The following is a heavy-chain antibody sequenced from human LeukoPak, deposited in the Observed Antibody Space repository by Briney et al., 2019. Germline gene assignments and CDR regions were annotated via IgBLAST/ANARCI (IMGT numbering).Heavy chain of an antibody. J-gene: IGHJ4*02. D-gene: IGHD3-10*01. CDR2: IKQDGSEK. V-gene: IGHV3-7*01. CDR1: GFTFSSYW. Sequence: SGGSLRLSCAASGFTFSSYWMSWVRQAPGKGLEWVANIKQDGSEKHYVDSVKGRFTISRDNAKSSLFLQTNSLRAEDTAVYYCARDGGATMVRGVATYDSWGQGTLVTVSS. CDR3: ARDGGATMVRGVATYDS.